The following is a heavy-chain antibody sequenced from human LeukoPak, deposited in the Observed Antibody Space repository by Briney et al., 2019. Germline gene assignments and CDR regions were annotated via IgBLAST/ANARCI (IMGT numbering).Heavy chain of an antibody. J-gene: IGHJ4*02. CDR1: GFTVSSDS. D-gene: IGHD3-10*01. V-gene: IGHV3-53*01. CDR3: AKDLSLYYGSGSYPHGFDY. CDR2: IYSGGST. Sequence: GGSLRLSCTVSGFTVSSDSMSWVRQAPGKGLEWVSFIYSGGSTHYSDSVKGRFTISRDNSKNTLYLQMNSLRAEDTALYYCAKDLSLYYGSGSYPHGFDYWGQGTLVTVSS.